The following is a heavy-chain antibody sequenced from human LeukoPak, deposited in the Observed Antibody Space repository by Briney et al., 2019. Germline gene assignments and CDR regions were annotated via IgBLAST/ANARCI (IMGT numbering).Heavy chain of an antibody. J-gene: IGHJ6*03. CDR2: ISDGGSEV. CDR1: GFSFSFYT. D-gene: IGHD4-11*01. V-gene: IGHV3-21*06. Sequence: GGSLRLSCAASGFSFSFYTLNWVRQAPGKGLEWVSSISDGGSEVYYADPIKGRFAISRDDAKNSLSLEMNSLRVEDTATYYCAKGQSGSYYYYIDVWGKGTTVTVSS. CDR3: AKGQSGSYYYYIDV.